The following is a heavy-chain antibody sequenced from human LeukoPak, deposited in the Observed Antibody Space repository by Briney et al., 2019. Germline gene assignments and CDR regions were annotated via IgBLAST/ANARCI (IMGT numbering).Heavy chain of an antibody. V-gene: IGHV3-15*01. CDR3: TTGRPIPARYYYYYMDV. Sequence: PGGSLRLSCAASGFTFSRYAMHWVRQAPGKGLEWVGRIKSKTDGGTTDYAAPVKGKFTISRDDSKNTLYLQMNSLKTEDTAVYYCTTGRPIPARYYYYYMDVWGKGTTVTVSS. J-gene: IGHJ6*03. CDR2: IKSKTDGGTT. D-gene: IGHD6-6*01. CDR1: GFTFSRYA.